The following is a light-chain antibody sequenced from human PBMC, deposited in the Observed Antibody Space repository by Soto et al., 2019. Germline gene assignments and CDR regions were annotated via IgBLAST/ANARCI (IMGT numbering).Light chain of an antibody. V-gene: IGLV2-14*01. CDR1: SSDVGGYLY. CDR2: DVT. CDR3: SSYTTSNTLV. Sequence: QSARTQPASVSGSPGQSITISCTGTSSDVGGYLYVSWYQQYPGKAPKLMIYDVTNRPSGVSNRFSGFKSGNTAFLTISGLQAEDEADYYCSSYTTSNTLVFGGGTKLTVL. J-gene: IGLJ2*01.